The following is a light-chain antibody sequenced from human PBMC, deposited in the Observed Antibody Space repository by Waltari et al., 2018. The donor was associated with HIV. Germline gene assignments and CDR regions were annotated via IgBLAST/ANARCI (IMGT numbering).Light chain of an antibody. V-gene: IGKV1-5*03. Sequence: DIQMTQSLSTLSASVGDRVTLTCRASQSISNWLAWYQQKPGNAPKLLICKASTLEGGVPSRFRGSGSGTEFTLTINSLQPDDFATYFCQQYYLSPWTFGQGARV. CDR3: QQYYLSPWT. J-gene: IGKJ1*01. CDR1: QSISNW. CDR2: KAS.